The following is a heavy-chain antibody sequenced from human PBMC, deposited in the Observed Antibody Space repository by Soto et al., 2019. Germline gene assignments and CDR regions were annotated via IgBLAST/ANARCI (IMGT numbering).Heavy chain of an antibody. D-gene: IGHD6-19*01. CDR2: IWYDGSNK. CDR1: GFTFSSYG. V-gene: IGHV3-33*01. Sequence: QVQLVESGGGVVQPGRSLRLSCAASGFTFSSYGMHWVRQAPGKGLEWVAVIWYDGSNKYYADSVKGRFTITRDNSKNTMYMKMNSLRAEDTAGYYCARDCAGYSSGWYQRGGFDYWGPGTLVTVSS. CDR3: ARDCAGYSSGWYQRGGFDY. J-gene: IGHJ4*02.